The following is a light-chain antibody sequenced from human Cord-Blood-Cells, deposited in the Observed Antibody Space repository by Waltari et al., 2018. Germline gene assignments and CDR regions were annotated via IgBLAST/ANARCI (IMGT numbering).Light chain of an antibody. V-gene: IGKV3-15*01. CDR1: QSVSSN. CDR3: QQYNNWPFT. J-gene: IGKJ3*01. Sequence: EIVMTQSPATLSVSPGERATLPCRASQSVSSNLAWYQQKPGQAPRLLIYGASTRATGIPARFSGSGSGTEFTLTISSLQSEDFVVYYCQQYNNWPFTFGPGTKVDIK. CDR2: GAS.